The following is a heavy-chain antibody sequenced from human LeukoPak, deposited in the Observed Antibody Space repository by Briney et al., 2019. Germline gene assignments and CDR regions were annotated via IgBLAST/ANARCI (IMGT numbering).Heavy chain of an antibody. CDR1: GGSISSGVYS. D-gene: IGHD2-2*01. CDR2: IYYSGNT. Sequence: SETLSLTCAVSGGSISSGVYSWNWIRQPPGKGLEWIGYIYYSGNTYYNPSLKSRVTISVDTSKNQFSLKLSSVTAADTAVYYCARDRESNIVVVPAAQGYMDVWGKGTTVTISS. V-gene: IGHV4-30-4*07. CDR3: ARDRESNIVVVPAAQGYMDV. J-gene: IGHJ6*03.